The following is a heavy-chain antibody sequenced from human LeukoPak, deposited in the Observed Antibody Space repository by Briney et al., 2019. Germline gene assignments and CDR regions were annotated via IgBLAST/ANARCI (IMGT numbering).Heavy chain of an antibody. J-gene: IGHJ4*02. CDR3: ARFKQQIEHYFDY. Sequence: SETLSLTCTVSGGSISSYYWSWIRQPPGKGLEWIGYIYYSGSTNYNPSLKSRVTISVDTSKNQFSLKLSSVTAADTAVYYCARFKQQIEHYFDYWGQGTLVTVSS. CDR2: IYYSGST. CDR1: GGSISSYY. D-gene: IGHD6-13*01. V-gene: IGHV4-59*01.